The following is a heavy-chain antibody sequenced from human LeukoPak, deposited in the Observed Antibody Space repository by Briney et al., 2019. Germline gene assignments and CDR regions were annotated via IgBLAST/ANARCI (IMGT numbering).Heavy chain of an antibody. Sequence: GGSLRLSCAASGFTFSSYSMNWVRQAPGKGLEGVSYISSSSSTIYYADSVKGRFTISRDNAKNSLYLQMNSLRAEDTAVYYCARAGFTFSDYFGSFFDYWGQGTLVTVSS. J-gene: IGHJ4*02. D-gene: IGHD3-10*01. V-gene: IGHV3-48*01. CDR2: ISSSSSTI. CDR1: GFTFSSYS. CDR3: ARAGFTFSDYFGSFFDY.